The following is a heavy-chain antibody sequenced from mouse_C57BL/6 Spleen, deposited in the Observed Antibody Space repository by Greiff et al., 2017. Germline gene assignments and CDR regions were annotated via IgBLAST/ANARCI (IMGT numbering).Heavy chain of an antibody. V-gene: IGHV5-6*01. Sequence: EVKLVESGGDLVKPGGSLTLSCAASGFTFSSYGMSWVRQTPDKRLEWVATISSGGSYTYYPDSVKGRFTISRDNAKNTLYLQMSSLKSDDTAMYYCARQIYYGSGDAMDYWGQGTSVTVSS. CDR3: ARQIYYGSGDAMDY. J-gene: IGHJ4*01. CDR2: ISSGGSYT. D-gene: IGHD1-1*01. CDR1: GFTFSSYG.